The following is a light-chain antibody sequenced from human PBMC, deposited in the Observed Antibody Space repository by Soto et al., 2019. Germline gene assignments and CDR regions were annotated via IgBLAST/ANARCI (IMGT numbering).Light chain of an antibody. CDR3: QQYNNWPLS. Sequence: EIVMTQSPAILSVSPGERVTLSCRASQSVSSNLAWYQQKPGQAPRLLIYGASTRATDIPPSFTGSGSGTEFTLTISSLQSEDFAVYYCQQYNNWPLSFGQGTKVDI. CDR2: GAS. CDR1: QSVSSN. V-gene: IGKV3-15*01. J-gene: IGKJ1*01.